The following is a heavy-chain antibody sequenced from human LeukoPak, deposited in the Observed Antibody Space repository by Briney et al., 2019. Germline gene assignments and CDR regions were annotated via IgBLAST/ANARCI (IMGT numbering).Heavy chain of an antibody. D-gene: IGHD2-21*01. CDR1: GYTFTGYY. CDR3: ASSDSGTFRRYYFDY. J-gene: IGHJ4*02. V-gene: IGHV1-2*02. CDR2: INPNSGGT. Sequence: ASVKVSCKASGYTFTGYYMHWVRQAPGQGLEWMGWINPNSGGTNYAQKFQGRVTMTRDTSISTAYMELSRLRSDDTAVYYCASSDSGTFRRYYFDYWGQGTLVTVSS.